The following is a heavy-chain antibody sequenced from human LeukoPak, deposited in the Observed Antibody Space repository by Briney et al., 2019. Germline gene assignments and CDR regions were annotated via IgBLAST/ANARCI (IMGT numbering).Heavy chain of an antibody. V-gene: IGHV3-30*04. Sequence: GGSLRLSCAASRFTFSNFPIHWVRQAPGRGLEWVAVISYDGSNKYYADSVKGRFTISRDNSKNTLYLQMNSLRAEDTAVYYCAKRTAHYYGSGSYPYWGQGTLVTVSS. D-gene: IGHD3-10*01. CDR1: RFTFSNFP. CDR2: ISYDGSNK. CDR3: AKRTAHYYGSGSYPY. J-gene: IGHJ4*02.